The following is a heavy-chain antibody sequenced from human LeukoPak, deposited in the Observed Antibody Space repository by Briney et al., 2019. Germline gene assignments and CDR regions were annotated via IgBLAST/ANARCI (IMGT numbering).Heavy chain of an antibody. CDR1: GFTFSSYS. CDR2: INSDSSTI. V-gene: IGHV3-48*01. Sequence: HPGGSLRLSCAASGFTFSSYSLNWVRQAPGKGLEWVSYINSDSSTIYYADSVKGRFTISRDNAKNSLYLQMNSLRAEDTAVFFCARYDSVKSDYWGQGTLVTVFS. J-gene: IGHJ4*02. CDR3: ARYDSVKSDY. D-gene: IGHD3-10*01.